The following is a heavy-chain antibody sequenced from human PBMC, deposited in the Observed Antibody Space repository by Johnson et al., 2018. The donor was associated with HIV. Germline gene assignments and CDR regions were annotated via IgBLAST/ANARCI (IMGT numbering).Heavy chain of an antibody. Sequence: VQLVESGGGLVKPGGSLRLSCAASGFTFSDYYMSWIRQAPGKGLEWVSYISSSGSTIYYADSVKGRFTISRDNAKNSLYLQMNSLRAGDTAVYYCAKDFEYSTSESAFAIWGQGTMVTVSS. D-gene: IGHD6-6*01. CDR2: ISSSGSTI. J-gene: IGHJ3*02. CDR1: GFTFSDYY. V-gene: IGHV3-11*04. CDR3: AKDFEYSTSESAFAI.